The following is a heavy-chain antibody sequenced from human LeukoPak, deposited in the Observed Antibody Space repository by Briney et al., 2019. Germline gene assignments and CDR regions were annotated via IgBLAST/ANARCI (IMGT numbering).Heavy chain of an antibody. Sequence: SETLSLTCAVYGRSFSGYYWSWIRQPPGKGLEWIGEINHSGSTNYNPSLKSRVTISVDTSKNQFSLKLSSVTAADTAVYYCARGRLYYYGSGSYFTPWGQGTLVTVSS. J-gene: IGHJ5*02. CDR3: ARGRLYYYGSGSYFTP. CDR2: INHSGST. V-gene: IGHV4-34*01. CDR1: GRSFSGYY. D-gene: IGHD3-10*01.